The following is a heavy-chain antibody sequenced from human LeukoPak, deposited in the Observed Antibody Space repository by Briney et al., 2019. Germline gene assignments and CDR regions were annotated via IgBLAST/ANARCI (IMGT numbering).Heavy chain of an antibody. CDR3: ARDRNGWYYFDY. CDR2: IYTSGST. Sequence: PFGALSLTRPVSCGSLSCYFWSLVPPPAGEGLEGIGRIYTSGSTNYNPSLKSRVTMSVDTSKNQFSLKLSSVTAADTAVYYCARDRNGWYYFDYWGQGTLVTVSS. D-gene: IGHD6-19*01. J-gene: IGHJ4*02. V-gene: IGHV4-4*07. CDR1: CGSLSCYF.